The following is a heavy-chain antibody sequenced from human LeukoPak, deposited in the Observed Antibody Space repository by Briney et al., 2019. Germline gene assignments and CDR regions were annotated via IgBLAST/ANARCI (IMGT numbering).Heavy chain of an antibody. CDR2: IYHSGST. CDR3: ARSGFRSGSYSHKHDY. V-gene: IGHV4-38-2*02. D-gene: IGHD1-26*01. Sequence: PSETLSLTCTVSGYSISSGYYWGWIRQPPGKGLEWIGSIYHSGSTYYNPSLKSRVTISVDTSKNQFSLKLSSVTAADTAVYYCARSGFRSGSYSHKHDYWGQGTLVTVSS. J-gene: IGHJ4*02. CDR1: GYSISSGYY.